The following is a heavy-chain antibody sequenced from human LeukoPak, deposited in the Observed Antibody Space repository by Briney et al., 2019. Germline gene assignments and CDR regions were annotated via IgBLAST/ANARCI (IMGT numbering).Heavy chain of an antibody. V-gene: IGHV3-74*01. D-gene: IGHD6-13*01. CDR2: INSDGSST. Sequence: GGSLRLSCAASGFTFSSYWMHWVRQAPGKGLVWVSRINSDGSSTTYADSVKGRFTISRDNAKNTLYLQMTTLRAEDTALYYCASTPNCAAARGYYFDYWGQGTLVTVSS. J-gene: IGHJ4*02. CDR3: ASTPNCAAARGYYFDY. CDR1: GFTFSSYW.